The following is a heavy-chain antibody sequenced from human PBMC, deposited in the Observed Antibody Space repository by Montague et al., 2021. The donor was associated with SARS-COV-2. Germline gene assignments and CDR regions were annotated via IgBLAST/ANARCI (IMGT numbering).Heavy chain of an antibody. CDR2: IFYSGSA. D-gene: IGHD3-22*01. CDR3: ARVRDSSGHDY. V-gene: IGHV4-30-4*08. J-gene: IGHJ4*02. Sequence: TLSLTCAVYGGSVSDYYWSWIRQPPGKGLEWIGYIFYSGSAYXSPSLESRSTISIDTSKNQFSLRLTSVTAADTAVYYCARVRDSSGHDYWGQGTLVTVSS. CDR1: GGSVSDYY.